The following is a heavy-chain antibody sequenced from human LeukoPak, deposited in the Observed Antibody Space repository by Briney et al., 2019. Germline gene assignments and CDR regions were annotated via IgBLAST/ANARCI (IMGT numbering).Heavy chain of an antibody. CDR1: GFTFSGSA. D-gene: IGHD3-22*01. CDR3: TGQYYYDSSGYYRKASAYYYYMDV. V-gene: IGHV3-73*01. Sequence: GGSLRLSRAASGFTFSGSAMHWVRQPSGKGLEGVGRIRSKANSYPTAYAASVKGRFTISRDDSKDTAYLQMNSLKTEDTAVYYCTGQYYYDSSGYYRKASAYYYYMDVWGKGTAVTVSS. CDR2: IRSKANSYPT. J-gene: IGHJ6*03.